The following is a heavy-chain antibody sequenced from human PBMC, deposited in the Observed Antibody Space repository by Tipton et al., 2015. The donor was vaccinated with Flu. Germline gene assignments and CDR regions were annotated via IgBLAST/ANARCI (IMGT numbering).Heavy chain of an antibody. CDR2: IDYRGST. D-gene: IGHD4-17*01. CDR3: ARVGDYTLKD. CDR1: GGSISSSSYH. J-gene: IGHJ4*02. Sequence: TLSLTCTVSGGSISSSSYHWAWIRQPPGKGLEWIASIDYRGSTHHDPSLKSRVTISVDTSKNQLSLKVSSVTAADTAVYYCARVGDYTLKDWGQGTLVTVSS. V-gene: IGHV4-39*07.